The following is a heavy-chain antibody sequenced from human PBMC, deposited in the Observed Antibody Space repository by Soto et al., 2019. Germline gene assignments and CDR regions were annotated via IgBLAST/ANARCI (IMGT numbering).Heavy chain of an antibody. D-gene: IGHD2-2*01. CDR3: ASYQQSYAFDI. V-gene: IGHV4-31*11. CDR1: GGSFSGYY. Sequence: SETLSLTCAVYGGSFSGYYWSWIRQHPGKGLEWIGYIYYSGSTYYNPSLKSRVTISVDTSKNQFSLKLSSVTAADTAVYYCASYQQSYAFDIWGQGTMVTVSS. J-gene: IGHJ3*02. CDR2: IYYSGST.